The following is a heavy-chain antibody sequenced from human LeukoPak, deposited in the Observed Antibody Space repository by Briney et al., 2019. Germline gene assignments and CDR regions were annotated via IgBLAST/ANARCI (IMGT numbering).Heavy chain of an antibody. V-gene: IGHV3-9*01. D-gene: IGHD3-3*01. J-gene: IGHJ6*02. CDR2: ISWNSGSI. CDR1: GFTFDDYA. Sequence: SGGSLRLSCAASGFTFDDYAMHWVRQAPGKGLVWVSGISWNSGSIGYADSVKGRFTISRDNAKNSLYLQMNSLRAEDTALYYCAKDITEGVDPRYYYYGMDVWGQGTTVTVSS. CDR3: AKDITEGVDPRYYYYGMDV.